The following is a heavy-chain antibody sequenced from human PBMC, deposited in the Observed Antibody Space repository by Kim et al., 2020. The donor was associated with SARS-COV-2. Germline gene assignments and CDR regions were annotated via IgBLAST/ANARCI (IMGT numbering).Heavy chain of an antibody. V-gene: IGHV4-34*01. J-gene: IGHJ5*02. CDR3: ARAGRQWLVRGFDP. D-gene: IGHD6-19*01. Sequence: NPSLKSRVTISVDTSKNQFSLKLSSVTAADTAVYYCARAGRQWLVRGFDPWGQGTLVTVSS.